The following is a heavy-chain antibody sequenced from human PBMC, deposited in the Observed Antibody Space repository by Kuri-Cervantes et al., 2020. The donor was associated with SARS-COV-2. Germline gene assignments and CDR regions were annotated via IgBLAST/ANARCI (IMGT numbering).Heavy chain of an antibody. J-gene: IGHJ3*02. Sequence: ASVKVSCKASGYNFTNYAMHWVRQAPGQRLEWMGWINTANGNTKYSQNFQDRVSISRDTSTSSAYMELRSLRSDDTAVYYCAKMGRGYSYGYVHFHRDAFDIWGQGTMVTVSS. CDR2: INTANGNT. D-gene: IGHD5-18*01. CDR3: AKMGRGYSYGYVHFHRDAFDI. CDR1: GYNFTNYA. V-gene: IGHV1-3*04.